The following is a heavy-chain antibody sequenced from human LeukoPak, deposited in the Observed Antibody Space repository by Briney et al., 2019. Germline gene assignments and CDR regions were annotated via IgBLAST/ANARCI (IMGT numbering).Heavy chain of an antibody. J-gene: IGHJ6*03. CDR3: ARGTVAVAGSYYYYYMDV. CDR1: GGSLSSGSYY. V-gene: IGHV4-61*02. D-gene: IGHD6-19*01. CDR2: IYTSGST. Sequence: SQTLSLTCTVSGGSLSSGSYYWSWIRQPAGQGLEWIGRIYTSGSTNYNPSLKSRVTISVDTSKNQFSLKLSSVTAADTAVYYCARGTVAVAGSYYYYYMDVWGKGTTVTVSS.